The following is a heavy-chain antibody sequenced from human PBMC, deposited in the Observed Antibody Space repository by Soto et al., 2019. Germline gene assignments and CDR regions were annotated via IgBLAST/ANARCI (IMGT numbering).Heavy chain of an antibody. CDR3: ARGYYDSSGYYFSVYYYGMDV. CDR1: GGTFSSYA. CDR2: IIPIFGTA. Sequence: VASVKVSCKASGGTFSSYAISWVRQAPGQGLEWMGGIIPIFGTANYAQKFQGRVTITADESTSTAYMELSSLRSEDTAVYYCARGYYDSSGYYFSVYYYGMDVWGQGTTVTVSS. J-gene: IGHJ6*02. D-gene: IGHD3-22*01. V-gene: IGHV1-69*13.